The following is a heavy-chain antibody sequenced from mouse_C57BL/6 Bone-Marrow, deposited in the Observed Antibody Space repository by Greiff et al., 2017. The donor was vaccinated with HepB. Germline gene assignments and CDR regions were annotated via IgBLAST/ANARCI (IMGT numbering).Heavy chain of an antibody. CDR3: ARTGTAMDY. CDR2: IYPGSGNT. Sequence: QVQLKESGPELVKPGASVKISCKASGYSFTSYYIHWVKQRPGQGLEWIGWIYPGSGNTKYNEKFKGKAILTADTSSSTAYMQLSLLTSEVSAVYYCARTGTAMDYWGQGTSVTVSS. V-gene: IGHV1-66*01. CDR1: GYSFTSYY. J-gene: IGHJ4*01. D-gene: IGHD4-1*01.